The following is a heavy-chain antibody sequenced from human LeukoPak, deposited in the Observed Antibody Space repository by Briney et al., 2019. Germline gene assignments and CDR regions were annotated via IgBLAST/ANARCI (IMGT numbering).Heavy chain of an antibody. CDR3: AKPSSGWYRFDY. V-gene: IGHV3-43*02. CDR2: ISGDGGST. D-gene: IGHD6-19*01. J-gene: IGHJ4*02. Sequence: GGSLGLSCAASGFTFDDYAMHWVRQAPGRGLEWVSLISGDGGSTYYADSVKGRFTISRDNSKDSLYLQMNSLRTEDTALYYCAKPSSGWYRFDYWGQGTLVTVSS. CDR1: GFTFDDYA.